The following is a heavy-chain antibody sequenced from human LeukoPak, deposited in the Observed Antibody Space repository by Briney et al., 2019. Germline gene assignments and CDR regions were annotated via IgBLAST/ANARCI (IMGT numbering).Heavy chain of an antibody. Sequence: SETLSLTCAVYGGSFSGHYWSWIRQVPGKGLEWIGEIGHSGSTNYNPSLKSRVDISLDRSTTQFSLKVESVTDTDTGVYFCARGGDGHNHPFDYWGQGTQVTVSS. CDR2: IGHSGST. CDR3: ARGGDGHNHPFDY. CDR1: GGSFSGHY. D-gene: IGHD1-1*01. J-gene: IGHJ4*02. V-gene: IGHV4-34*01.